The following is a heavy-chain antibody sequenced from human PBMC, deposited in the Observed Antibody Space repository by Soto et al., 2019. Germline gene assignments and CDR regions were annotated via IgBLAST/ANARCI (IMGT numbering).Heavy chain of an antibody. V-gene: IGHV3-48*01. D-gene: IGHD4-17*01. CDR2: VSSRRTIT. CDR3: ARHGYGDSFDH. Sequence: EVQLVESGGGLIQPGGSLRLSCTGSGFSFSDYSFNWIRQAPGKGLERISYVSSRRTITFYADSVKGRFTISRDNAKKSVYLQLNRLRTEDTAVYYCARHGYGDSFDHWGRGTMVNVYS. J-gene: IGHJ4*02. CDR1: GFSFSDYS.